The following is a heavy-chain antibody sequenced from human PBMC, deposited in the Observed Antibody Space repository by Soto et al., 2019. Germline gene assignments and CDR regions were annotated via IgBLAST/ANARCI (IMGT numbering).Heavy chain of an antibody. CDR2: IIPIFGTA. V-gene: IGHV1-69*06. D-gene: IGHD2-2*01. Sequence: GASVKVSCKASGGTFSSYAISWVRQAPGQGLEWMGGIIPIFGTANYAQKFQGRVTITADTSTSTAYMELRSLRSDDTAVYYCARDRFVVVPAAPFDAFDIWGQGTMVTVSS. J-gene: IGHJ3*02. CDR3: ARDRFVVVPAAPFDAFDI. CDR1: GGTFSSYA.